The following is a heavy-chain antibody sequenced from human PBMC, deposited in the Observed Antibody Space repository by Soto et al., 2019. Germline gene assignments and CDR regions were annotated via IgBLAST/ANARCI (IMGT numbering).Heavy chain of an antibody. V-gene: IGHV3-30-3*01. CDR3: ARAAGLTAAGIDYYGMDV. Sequence: QVQLVESGGGVVQPGRSLRLSCAASGFTFSSYAMHWVRQAPGKGLEWVAAISYDGSKKYYADSVKGRFTISRDNSKNTLYLQMTSVRDEDTAVYYCARAAGLTAAGIDYYGMDVWGQGTTVTVSS. D-gene: IGHD6-13*01. J-gene: IGHJ6*02. CDR1: GFTFSSYA. CDR2: ISYDGSKK.